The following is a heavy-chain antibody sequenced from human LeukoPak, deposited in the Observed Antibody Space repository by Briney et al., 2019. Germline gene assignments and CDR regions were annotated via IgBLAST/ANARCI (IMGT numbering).Heavy chain of an antibody. Sequence: GGSLRLSCAASGFTFSSYAMSWVRQAPGKGLEWVSAISGSGGSTCYADSVKGRFTISRDNSKNTLYLQMNSLRAEDTAVYYCAALPLEGYCSSTSCYALDYWGQGTLVTVSS. CDR1: GFTFSSYA. V-gene: IGHV3-23*01. J-gene: IGHJ4*02. D-gene: IGHD2-2*01. CDR3: AALPLEGYCSSTSCYALDY. CDR2: ISGSGGST.